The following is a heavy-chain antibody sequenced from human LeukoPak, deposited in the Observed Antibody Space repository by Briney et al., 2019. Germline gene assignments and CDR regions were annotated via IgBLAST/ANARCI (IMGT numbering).Heavy chain of an antibody. J-gene: IGHJ6*02. CDR2: IFSDGST. CDR3: ASMFGYCSGGSCYSGVYYYGMDV. CDR1: RFTVSSNY. Sequence: GGSLRLSCAASRFTVSSNYMNWVRQAPGKGLEWVSVIFSDGSTYYADSVKGRFTISRDNAKNSLYLQMNSLRAEDTAVYYCASMFGYCSGGSCYSGVYYYGMDVWGQGTTVTVSS. V-gene: IGHV3-53*01. D-gene: IGHD2-15*01.